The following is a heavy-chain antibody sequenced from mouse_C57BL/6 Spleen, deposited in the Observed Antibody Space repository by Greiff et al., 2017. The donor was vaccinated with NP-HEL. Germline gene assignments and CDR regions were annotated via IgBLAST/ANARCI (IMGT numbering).Heavy chain of an antibody. Sequence: QVHVKQSGAELVKPGASVKISCKASGYAFRSYWMNWVKQRPGKGLEWIGQIYPGDGDTNYNGKFKGKATLTADKSSSTAYMQLSSLTSEDSAVYFCARSGDYDEGDYAMDYWGQGTSVTVSS. V-gene: IGHV1-80*01. J-gene: IGHJ4*01. D-gene: IGHD2-4*01. CDR1: GYAFRSYW. CDR3: ARSGDYDEGDYAMDY. CDR2: IYPGDGDT.